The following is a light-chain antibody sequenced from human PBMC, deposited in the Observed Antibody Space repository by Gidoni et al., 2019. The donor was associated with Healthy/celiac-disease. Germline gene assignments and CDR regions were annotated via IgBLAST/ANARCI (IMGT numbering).Light chain of an antibody. CDR3: QQYGSSPPLP. CDR1: PSVSSSY. V-gene: IGKV3-20*01. J-gene: IGKJ4*01. Sequence: EIVLTQSTGTLSLSPGERATLSCRASPSVSSSYLAWYQQKPGQAPRLRIYGASRRATGIPDRFSGSGSGTDFTLTISRLEPEDFAVYYCQQYGSSPPLPFGGGPKVEFK. CDR2: GAS.